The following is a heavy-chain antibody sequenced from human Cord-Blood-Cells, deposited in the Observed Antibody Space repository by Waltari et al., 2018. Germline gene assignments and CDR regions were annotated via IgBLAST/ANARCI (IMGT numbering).Heavy chain of an antibody. Sequence: QVQLVQSGAEVKKPGSSVKVSCKASGGTFSSYAIRWVRKAPGQGLEWMGVIMPIFGTAKYAQKFPGRVTITADEATSTAYMGLSSLRSEDTAVYYCARLTTVTTGYYYYGMDVWGQGTTVTVSS. CDR1: GGTFSSYA. CDR3: ARLTTVTTGYYYYGMDV. D-gene: IGHD4-17*01. V-gene: IGHV1-69*01. CDR2: IMPIFGTA. J-gene: IGHJ6*02.